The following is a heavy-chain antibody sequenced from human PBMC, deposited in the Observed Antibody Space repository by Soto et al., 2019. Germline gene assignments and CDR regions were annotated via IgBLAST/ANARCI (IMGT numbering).Heavy chain of an antibody. CDR3: ARATVTNRGVYYYGMDV. CDR2: MNPNSGNT. J-gene: IGHJ6*02. V-gene: IGHV1-8*01. D-gene: IGHD4-4*01. Sequence: GASVKVSCKASGYTFTSYDINWVRQATGQGLEWMGWMNPNSGNTGYAQKFQGRVTMTRNTSISTAYMELSSLRSEDTAVYYCARATVTNRGVYYYGMDVWGQGTTVTVSS. CDR1: GYTFTSYD.